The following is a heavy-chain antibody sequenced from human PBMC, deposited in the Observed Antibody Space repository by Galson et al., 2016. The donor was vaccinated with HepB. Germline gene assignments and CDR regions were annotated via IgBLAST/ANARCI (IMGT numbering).Heavy chain of an antibody. CDR3: ATGRRLGAFDF. J-gene: IGHJ4*02. V-gene: IGHV3-33*01. CDR1: GFSFSSYG. Sequence: SLRLSCAASGFSFSSYGMHWVRQAPGKGLEWVTALWASGGSTDYADSVKGRFTISRDNSNDTLYLQMTSLRAEDTAVYYCATGRRLGAFDFWGQGTLVTVSS. D-gene: IGHD6-19*01. CDR2: LWASGGST.